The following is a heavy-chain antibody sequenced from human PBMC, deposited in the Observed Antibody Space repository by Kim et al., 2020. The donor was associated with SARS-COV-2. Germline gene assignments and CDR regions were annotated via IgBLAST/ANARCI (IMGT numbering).Heavy chain of an antibody. CDR3: ARDQFRANYYDSSGYFSRYAFDI. V-gene: IGHV1-46*01. J-gene: IGHJ3*02. CDR1: GYTFTSYY. Sequence: ASVKVSCKASGYTFTSYYMHWVRQAPGQGLEWMGIINPSGGSTSYAQKFQGRVTMTRDTSTSTVYMELSSLRSEDTAVYYCARDQFRANYYDSSGYFSRYAFDIWGQGTMVTVSS. CDR2: INPSGGST. D-gene: IGHD3-22*01.